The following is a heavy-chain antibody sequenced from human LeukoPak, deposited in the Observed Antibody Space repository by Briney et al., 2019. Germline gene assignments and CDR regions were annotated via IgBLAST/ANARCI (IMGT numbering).Heavy chain of an antibody. V-gene: IGHV1-8*02. CDR2: MNPNSGNT. Sequence: ASVKVSCKASGYTFTSYDINWVRQATGQGLEWMGWMNPNSGNTGYAQKFQGRVTMTTDTSTSTAYMELRSLRSDDTAVYYCATSLWGRFPYCHYYMDVWGKGTTVTVSS. D-gene: IGHD3-10*01. CDR3: ATSLWGRFPYCHYYMDV. CDR1: GYTFTSYD. J-gene: IGHJ6*03.